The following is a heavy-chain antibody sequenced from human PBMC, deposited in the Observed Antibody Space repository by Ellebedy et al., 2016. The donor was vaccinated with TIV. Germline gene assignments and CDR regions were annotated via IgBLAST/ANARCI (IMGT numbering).Heavy chain of an antibody. CDR3: ARGCTNGLCYNY. D-gene: IGHD2-8*01. CDR2: FYSSGST. J-gene: IGHJ4*02. V-gene: IGHV4-59*01. CDR1: GDSMNGYY. Sequence: MPSETLSLTCTVSGDSMNGYYWNRIRQAPGKGLEWMGYFYSSGSTNYNPSLNSRVTISLDRSKNQFSLRLTSVTAADTAVYYCARGCTNGLCYNYWGQGIPVTVSS.